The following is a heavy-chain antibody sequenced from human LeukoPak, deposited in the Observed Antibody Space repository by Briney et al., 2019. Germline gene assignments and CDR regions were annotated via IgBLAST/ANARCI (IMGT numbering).Heavy chain of an antibody. CDR3: ARHSRTFYDILTGTYGGYFDY. V-gene: IGHV4-34*01. Sequence: SETLSLTCAVYGGSFSGYYWSWIRQPPERGLEWIGEINHSGSTNYNPSLKSRVTISVDTSKNQFSLKLSSVTAADTAVYYCARHSRTFYDILTGTYGGYFDYWGQRTLVTVSS. D-gene: IGHD3-9*01. CDR1: GGSFSGYY. J-gene: IGHJ4*02. CDR2: INHSGST.